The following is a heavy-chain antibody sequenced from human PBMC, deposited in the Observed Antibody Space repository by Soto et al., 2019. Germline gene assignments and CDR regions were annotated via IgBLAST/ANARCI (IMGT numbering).Heavy chain of an antibody. CDR2: ISYDGSNK. Sequence: GGSLRLSCAASGFTFSSYGMHWVRQAPGKGLEWVAVISYDGSNKYYADSVKGRFTISRDNSKNTLYLQMNSLRAEDTAVYYCAKDPEPTYCGGDCSRNWFDPWGQGTLVTVSS. V-gene: IGHV3-30*18. CDR3: AKDPEPTYCGGDCSRNWFDP. J-gene: IGHJ5*02. D-gene: IGHD2-21*02. CDR1: GFTFSSYG.